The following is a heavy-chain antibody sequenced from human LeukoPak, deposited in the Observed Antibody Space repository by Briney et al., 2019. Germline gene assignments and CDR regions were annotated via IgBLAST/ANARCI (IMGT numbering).Heavy chain of an antibody. CDR2: ISGSGGST. Sequence: GGSLRLSCAASGFTFSSYAMSWVRQAPGKGLEWVSAISGSGGSTYYADSVKGRFTISRDNSKNTLYQQMNSLRAEDTAVYYCAKGRRSSSWYYFDYWDQGTLVTVSS. CDR3: AKGRRSSSWYYFDY. J-gene: IGHJ4*02. V-gene: IGHV3-23*01. D-gene: IGHD6-13*01. CDR1: GFTFSSYA.